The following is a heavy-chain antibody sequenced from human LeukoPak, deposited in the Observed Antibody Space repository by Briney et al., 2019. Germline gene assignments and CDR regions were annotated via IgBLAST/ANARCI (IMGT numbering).Heavy chain of an antibody. CDR3: ASLNDYGSFFDY. Sequence: GGSLRLSCAACGFTVSSNYMTWVRQAPGKGLEWVSVISRGGTRSYADSVKGRFTISRDNPNNTLYLQMNSLRAEDTAVYYCASLNDYGSFFDYWGQGTLVTVSS. V-gene: IGHV3-66*01. CDR2: ISRGGTR. D-gene: IGHD4-17*01. J-gene: IGHJ4*02. CDR1: GFTVSSNY.